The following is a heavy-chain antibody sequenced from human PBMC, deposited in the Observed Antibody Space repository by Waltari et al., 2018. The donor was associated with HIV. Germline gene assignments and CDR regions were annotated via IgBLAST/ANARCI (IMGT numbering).Heavy chain of an antibody. CDR2: IWPDGGTK. J-gene: IGHJ4*02. Sequence: QVQLVESGGGVVQPGGTLRLSCVVPGFNFGVHGMHWVRQAPGKGLEWVSNIWPDGGTKFYGDSVKGRFTISRDNSKNTLYLEMSRLRPEDTAVYYCAKDRLTLTAAFDFWGQGALVTVSS. CDR3: AKDRLTLTAAFDF. V-gene: IGHV3-30*02. CDR1: GFNFGVHG. D-gene: IGHD1-20*01.